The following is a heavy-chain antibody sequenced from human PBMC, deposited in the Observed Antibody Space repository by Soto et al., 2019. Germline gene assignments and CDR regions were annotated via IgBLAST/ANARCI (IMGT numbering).Heavy chain of an antibody. CDR3: AKDEGRFLRNYFNYGIDV. J-gene: IGHJ6*02. V-gene: IGHV3-33*03. CDR2: ISYDGTAK. D-gene: IGHD3-3*01. Sequence: GGSLRLSCAASGFDFSDHGTHWVRQAPGEGLEWVTVISYDGTAKYYKESVKGRFTTSRDNSKKTLYLQIDSLRVEDTAVYYCAKDEGRFLRNYFNYGIDVWGLGTTVTVSS. CDR1: GFDFSDHG.